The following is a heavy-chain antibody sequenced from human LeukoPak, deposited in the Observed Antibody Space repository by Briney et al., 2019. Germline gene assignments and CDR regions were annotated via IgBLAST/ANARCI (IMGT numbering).Heavy chain of an antibody. D-gene: IGHD2-2*01. CDR2: IYSSGNT. CDR3: ASVVPAVLYYYGMDV. J-gene: IGHJ6*02. Sequence: GGSLRLSCAASGLTLSSNYVGWVRQAPGKGLEWVSHIYSSGNTYHADSVKGRFTISRDTSENMVFLQMNSLRAEDTAVYYCASVVPAVLYYYGMDVWGQGTTVTVSS. V-gene: IGHV3-66*01. CDR1: GLTLSSNY.